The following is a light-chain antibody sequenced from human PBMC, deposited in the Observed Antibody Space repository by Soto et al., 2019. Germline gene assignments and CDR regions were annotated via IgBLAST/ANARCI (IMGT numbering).Light chain of an antibody. Sequence: QSVLTQPPSVSEAPGQKVTISCSGSSSNIGNNYVSWYQQLPGTAPKLVIYDSNKRPSGIPDRFSGSKSGTSATLGITGLQTGDEADYYCGTWDSSLSAWVFGGGTKLTVL. CDR1: SSNIGNNY. J-gene: IGLJ3*02. CDR3: GTWDSSLSAWV. CDR2: DSN. V-gene: IGLV1-51*01.